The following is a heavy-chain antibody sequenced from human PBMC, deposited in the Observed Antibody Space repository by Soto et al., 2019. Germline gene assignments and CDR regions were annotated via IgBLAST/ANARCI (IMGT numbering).Heavy chain of an antibody. Sequence: PSETLSLTCTVSGGSISDSSYFWDWIRQPPGKGLEWIGNIYYSGSTYYKLSLKRRVTISVDTSKNQLSLKLRSVTAADTSVYYCARRGVSSYYSNYWGLGTLVTVSS. J-gene: IGHJ4*02. CDR3: ARRGVSSYYSNY. D-gene: IGHD2-15*01. V-gene: IGHV4-39*01. CDR1: GGSISDSSYF. CDR2: IYYSGST.